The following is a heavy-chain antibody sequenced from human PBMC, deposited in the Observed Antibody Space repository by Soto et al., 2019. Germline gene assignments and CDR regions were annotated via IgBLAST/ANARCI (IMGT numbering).Heavy chain of an antibody. J-gene: IGHJ1*01. V-gene: IGHV3-30-3*01. CDR2: ISVDGSST. CDR3: XXXXXXXXXXGTFWH. Sequence: QVQLVESGGGVVQPGRSLRLSCTASGFTFSSYVMHWVRQAPGXGXXXVAGISVDGSSTHYADSVKGRFTISRDNSKXXXXXXXXXXXXXXXXXXXXXXXXXXXXXXGTFWHWGQGTLVTVSS. CDR1: GFTFSSYV.